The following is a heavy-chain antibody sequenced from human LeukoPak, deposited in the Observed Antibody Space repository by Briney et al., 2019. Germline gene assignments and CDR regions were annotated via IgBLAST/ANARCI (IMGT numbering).Heavy chain of an antibody. CDR3: AREKDSSSLGNSFDY. CDR2: ISGSGGST. D-gene: IGHD6-6*01. J-gene: IGHJ4*02. V-gene: IGHV3-23*01. CDR1: GFTFSSYG. Sequence: GGSLRLSCAASGFTFSSYGMSWVRQAPGKGLEWVSAISGSGGSTYYADSVKGRFTISRDNSRNTLYLQMNSLRAEDTAVYYCAREKDSSSLGNSFDYWGQGTLVTVSS.